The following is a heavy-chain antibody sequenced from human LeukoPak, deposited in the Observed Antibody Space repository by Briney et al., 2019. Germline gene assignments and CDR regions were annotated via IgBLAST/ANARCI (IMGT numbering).Heavy chain of an antibody. Sequence: GGSLRLSCAASGFTFSSFAMHWVRQAPGKGLQWVAVISYDGSQKCHVDSVKGRFTISRDNSENTLYLQMSNLRAEDTAVYYCARGRGAYGSGSYYWGQGTLVTVSS. CDR3: ARGRGAYGSGSYY. CDR1: GFTFSSFA. D-gene: IGHD3-10*01. V-gene: IGHV3-30-3*01. J-gene: IGHJ4*02. CDR2: ISYDGSQK.